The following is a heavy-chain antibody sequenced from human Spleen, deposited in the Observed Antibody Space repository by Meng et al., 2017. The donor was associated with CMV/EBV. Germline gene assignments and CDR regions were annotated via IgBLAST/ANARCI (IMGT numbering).Heavy chain of an antibody. D-gene: IGHD1-26*01. CDR2: IYNFGSP. Sequence: YANRGPDSWSWIRQPPGKGLEWIGYIYNFGSPHYNPSLRSRVTISIDTSKNQFSLNLKSVTAADTAVYYCARLSERGGSPTVGWFDTWGRGTLVTVSS. V-gene: IGHV4-61*07. CDR3: ARLSERGGSPTVGWFDT. CDR1: YANRGPDS. J-gene: IGHJ5*02.